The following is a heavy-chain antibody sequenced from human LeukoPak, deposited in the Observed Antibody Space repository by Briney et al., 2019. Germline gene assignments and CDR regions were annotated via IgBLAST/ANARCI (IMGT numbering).Heavy chain of an antibody. CDR3: ARDRAMIRELIPLDY. Sequence: SVNVSCKASGYTLTTYYMHCVRPAPREGVEGMGIIYTRGGSTRYTQKLQGRVTLSCHTSTSTVYMELSSLTSDDTAVYFCARDRAMIRELIPLDYWGQGTQVTVSS. D-gene: IGHD3-10*01. J-gene: IGHJ4*02. V-gene: IGHV1-46*01. CDR2: IYTRGGST. CDR1: GYTLTTYY.